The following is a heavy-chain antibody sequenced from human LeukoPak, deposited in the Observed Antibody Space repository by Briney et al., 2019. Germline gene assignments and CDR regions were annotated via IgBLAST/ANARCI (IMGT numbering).Heavy chain of an antibody. J-gene: IGHJ4*02. D-gene: IGHD6-13*01. CDR3: ARRPPGIAAAKYYFDY. CDR1: GYSFTSYW. V-gene: IGHV5-51*01. CDR2: IYPGDSDT. Sequence: GESLKISCKGSGYSFTSYWIGWVRQMPGKGLEWMGIIYPGDSDTRYSPSFQGQVTISADKSISTAYLQWSSLKASDTAMYYCARRPPGIAAAKYYFDYWGQGTLVTVSS.